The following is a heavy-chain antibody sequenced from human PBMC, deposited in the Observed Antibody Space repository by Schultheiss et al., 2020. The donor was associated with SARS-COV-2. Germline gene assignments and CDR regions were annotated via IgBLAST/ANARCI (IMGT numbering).Heavy chain of an antibody. J-gene: IGHJ4*02. D-gene: IGHD3-3*01. CDR3: ARRDFWSDYLDY. CDR2: ISYDGSNK. Sequence: GGSLRLSCAASGFTFSSYSMHWVRQAPGKGLEWVAVISYDGSNKYYADSVKGRFTISRDNAKNSLYLQMNSLRAEDTAVYYCARRDFWSDYLDYWGQGTLVTVSS. CDR1: GFTFSSYS. V-gene: IGHV3-30*03.